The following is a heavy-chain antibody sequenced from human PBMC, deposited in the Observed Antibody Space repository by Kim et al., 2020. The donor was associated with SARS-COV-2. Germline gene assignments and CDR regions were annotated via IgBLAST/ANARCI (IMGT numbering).Heavy chain of an antibody. CDR2: IKSRSAGKTA. CDR1: GFDFNNAW. Sequence: GGSLRLSCVTSGFDFNNAWMAWVRQGPGKGLEWVGRIKSRSAGKTADYSAPVNGRFTISRDDSKRTVYLQMNSLRTEDTAVYYCVTRDVNKPASYMDVWGKGTTVTVSS. CDR3: VTRDVNKPASYMDV. J-gene: IGHJ6*03. V-gene: IGHV3-15*05.